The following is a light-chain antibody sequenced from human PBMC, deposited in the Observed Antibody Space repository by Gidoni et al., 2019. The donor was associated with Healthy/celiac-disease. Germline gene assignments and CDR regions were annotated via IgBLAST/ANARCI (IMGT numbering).Light chain of an antibody. J-gene: IGLJ2*01. Sequence: YDLTHPPPLSVSPGQPASITCYGDKLGDKYACWYQQKPGQSPVLVIYQDSKRPSGIPERFSGSNSGNTATLTISGTQAMDEADYYCQAWDSSTVVFGGGTKLTVL. V-gene: IGLV3-1*01. CDR2: QDS. CDR3: QAWDSSTVV. CDR1: KLGDKY.